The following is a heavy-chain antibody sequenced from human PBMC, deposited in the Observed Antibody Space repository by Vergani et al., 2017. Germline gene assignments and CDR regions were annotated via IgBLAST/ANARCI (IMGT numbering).Heavy chain of an antibody. Sequence: QVQLVESGGGIVQPGTSLRLSCVASGFTFSSHAIHWVRRAPGKGLEWVAVILTDGTKKFYGESVKGRFTISRDNSKKTLDLQMNSLRTEDSAVYYCAEGGLVASESLQYIYFLGVWGRGTTVTVS. V-gene: IGHV3-30*18. CDR3: AEGGLVASESLQYIYFLGV. CDR2: ILTDGTKK. D-gene: IGHD4-11*01. J-gene: IGHJ6*03. CDR1: GFTFSSHA.